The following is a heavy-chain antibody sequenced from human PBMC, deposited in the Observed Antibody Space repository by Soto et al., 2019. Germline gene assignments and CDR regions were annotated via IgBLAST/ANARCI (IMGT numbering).Heavy chain of an antibody. D-gene: IGHD3-10*01. J-gene: IGHJ4*02. V-gene: IGHV1-18*01. CDR2: SNHTGNT. Sequence: QVQLVQSGPEVKKPGASVKASCKTSGYKFTHSILNWVRQAPGQGLELMGFSNHTGNTKYAQKFQGRVTITTPTSTRTASLELRGPRSDVTAVYYCARIGAPPVDYWGQGPPVTVSS. CDR1: GYKFTHSI. CDR3: ARIGAPPVDY.